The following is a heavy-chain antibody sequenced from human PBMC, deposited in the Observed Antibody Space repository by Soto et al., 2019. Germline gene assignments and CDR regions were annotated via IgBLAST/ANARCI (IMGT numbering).Heavy chain of an antibody. CDR1: GFTFSGSA. Sequence: GGSLRLSCAASGFTFSGSAMHWVRQASGKGLEWVGRIRSKANSYATAYAASVKGRFTISRDDSKNTAYLQMNSLKAEDTAVYYCAKDVGITILGSDYWGQGTLVTVSS. D-gene: IGHD3-3*01. CDR2: IRSKANSYAT. V-gene: IGHV3-73*01. J-gene: IGHJ4*02. CDR3: AKDVGITILGSDY.